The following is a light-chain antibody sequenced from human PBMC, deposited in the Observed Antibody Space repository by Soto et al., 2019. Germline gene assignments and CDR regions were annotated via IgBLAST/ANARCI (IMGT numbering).Light chain of an antibody. CDR1: RSHVGGYNY. CDR3: SSYTSGSNVI. V-gene: IGLV2-14*01. J-gene: IGLJ2*01. Sequence: QSALTQPASVSGTPGQSITISCTETRSHVGGYNYVSWYQHKPGKAPKLLIYEVTNRPSEVSNRFSGSKSGITASLTISGLQSEDEADYYCSSYTSGSNVIFGGGTKVTVL. CDR2: EVT.